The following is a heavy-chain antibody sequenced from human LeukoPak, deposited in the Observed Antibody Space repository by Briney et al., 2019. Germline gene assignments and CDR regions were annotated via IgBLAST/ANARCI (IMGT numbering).Heavy chain of an antibody. J-gene: IGHJ4*02. CDR1: GYTVTDYN. Sequence: ASVKLSCKTSGYTVTDYNMDWVRQAAGQGLEGMGLINPKTGGTEYAQKFQGRVTVTRDTSINTAYMELTSLKSDDTAVYYCAKDVIGDRRVYIDHWGRGTAVTVSS. CDR3: AKDVIGDRRVYIDH. CDR2: INPKTGGT. V-gene: IGHV1-2*02. D-gene: IGHD4-17*01.